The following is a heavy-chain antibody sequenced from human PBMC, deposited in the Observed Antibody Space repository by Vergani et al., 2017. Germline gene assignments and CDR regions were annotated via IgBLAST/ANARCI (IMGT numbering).Heavy chain of an antibody. D-gene: IGHD5-12*01. CDR1: GFSLSSGGMR. CDR3: ARIRRRGRSGYDIFDF. Sequence: QVTLKESGPALVKPTQTLTLTCSLSGFSLSSGGMRVSWIRPPPGKALEWLARIDWDNTKVYSSSLKSRLFISKDISKNEVVLTMTNMDPVDTATYYCARIRRRGRSGYDIFDFWGQGILVTVAS. CDR2: IDWDNTK. V-gene: IGHV2-70*04. J-gene: IGHJ4*02.